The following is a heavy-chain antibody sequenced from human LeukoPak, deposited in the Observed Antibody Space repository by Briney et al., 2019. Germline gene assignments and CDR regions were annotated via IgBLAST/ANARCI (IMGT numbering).Heavy chain of an antibody. V-gene: IGHV1-24*01. Sequence: ASVKVSCKVSGYTLTELSMHWVRQAPGKGLEWMGGFDPEDGETIYAQKFQGRVTMTEDTSTDTAYMELSGLRSEDTAVYYCATVTTGTTIYYYMDVWGKGTTVTVSS. CDR2: FDPEDGET. D-gene: IGHD1-1*01. J-gene: IGHJ6*03. CDR3: ATVTTGTTIYYYMDV. CDR1: GYTLTELS.